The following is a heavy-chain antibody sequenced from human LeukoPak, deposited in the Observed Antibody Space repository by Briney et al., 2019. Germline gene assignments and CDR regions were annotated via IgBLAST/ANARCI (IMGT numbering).Heavy chain of an antibody. Sequence: GGSLRLSCAASGFTFDDYAMHWVRQAPGKGLEWVSGISWNSGSIGYADSVKGRFTISRDNAKNSLYLQMNSLRAEDTALYYCAKETNYDILTGYHSFSFDYWGQGTLVTVSS. V-gene: IGHV3-9*01. CDR1: GFTFDDYA. CDR3: AKETNYDILTGYHSFSFDY. CDR2: ISWNSGSI. J-gene: IGHJ4*02. D-gene: IGHD3-9*01.